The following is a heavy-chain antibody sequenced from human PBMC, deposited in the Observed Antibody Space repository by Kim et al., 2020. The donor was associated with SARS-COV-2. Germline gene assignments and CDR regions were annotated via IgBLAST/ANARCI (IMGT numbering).Heavy chain of an antibody. J-gene: IGHJ6*02. V-gene: IGHV3-21*01. CDR1: GFTFSSYS. Sequence: GGSLRLSCAASGFTFSSYSMNWVRQAPGKGLEWVSSISSSSSYIYYADSVKGRFTISRDNTKNSLYLQMNSLRAEDTAVYYCARDIRPIAVAEIHYYYYYGMDVWGQGTTVTVSS. D-gene: IGHD6-19*01. CDR3: ARDIRPIAVAEIHYYYYYGMDV. CDR2: ISSSSSYI.